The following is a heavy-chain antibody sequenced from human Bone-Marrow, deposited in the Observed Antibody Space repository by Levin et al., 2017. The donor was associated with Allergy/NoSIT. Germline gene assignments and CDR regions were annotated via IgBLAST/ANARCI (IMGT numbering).Heavy chain of an antibody. D-gene: IGHD3-10*02. J-gene: IGHJ4*02. CDR1: GFTLSDYS. V-gene: IGHV3-21*01. Sequence: PGGSLRLSCSVTGFTLSDYSMNWVRQAPGKGLEWVSSISTTGNYIYYGDSVRGRFTISRDSAKNSLYLQMDSLRADDSAIYYCARAKFGGASPFDYWGQGTLVTVSS. CDR3: ARAKFGGASPFDY. CDR2: ISTTGNYI.